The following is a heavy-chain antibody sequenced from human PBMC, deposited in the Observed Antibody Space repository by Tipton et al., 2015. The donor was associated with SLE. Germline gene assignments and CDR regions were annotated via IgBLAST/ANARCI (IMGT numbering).Heavy chain of an antibody. Sequence: LRLSCAVSGGSISSSSYYWGWIRQPPGKGLEWIGSIYYSGSTYYNPSLKSRVTISVDTSKNQFSLKLSSVTAADTAVYYCASGWAGGFDIWGQGTMVTVSS. V-gene: IGHV4-39*01. CDR3: ASGWAGGFDI. J-gene: IGHJ3*02. CDR2: IYYSGST. CDR1: GGSISSSSYY. D-gene: IGHD1-26*01.